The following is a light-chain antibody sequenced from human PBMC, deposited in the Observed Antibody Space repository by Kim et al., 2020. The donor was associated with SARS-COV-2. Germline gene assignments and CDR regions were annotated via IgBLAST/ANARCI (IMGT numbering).Light chain of an antibody. V-gene: IGKV1-39*01. CDR3: QQSYSTPRT. J-gene: IGKJ1*01. CDR1: QSISSY. Sequence: ASVRDRVTITCRASQSISSYLNWYQQKPGKAPKLLIYAASSLQSGVPSRFSGSGSGTDFTLTISSLQPEDFATYYCQQSYSTPRTFGQGTKVEIK. CDR2: AAS.